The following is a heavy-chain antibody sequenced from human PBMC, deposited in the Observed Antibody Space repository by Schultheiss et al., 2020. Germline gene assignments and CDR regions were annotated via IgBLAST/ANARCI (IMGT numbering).Heavy chain of an antibody. CDR1: GGSISSSNW. CDR3: ARAWDYYYYGMDV. CDR2: IYHSGST. Sequence: SATLSLTCAVSGGSISSSNWWSWVRQPPGKGLEWIGEIYHSGSTNYNPSLKSRVTISVDKSKNQFSLKLSSVTAADTAVYYCARAWDYYYYGMDVWGQGTTVTVSS. D-gene: IGHD7-27*01. J-gene: IGHJ6*02. V-gene: IGHV4-4*02.